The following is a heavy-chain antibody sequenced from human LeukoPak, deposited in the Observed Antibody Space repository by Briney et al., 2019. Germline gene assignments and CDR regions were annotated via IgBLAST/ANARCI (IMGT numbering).Heavy chain of an antibody. V-gene: IGHV3-48*04. Sequence: GRSLRLSCEVSGFTFSSYSMTWVRQVPAKGLEWIAYMTATSNTFYYADSVKGRFTISRDNARNSLFLQMNSLTVEDTAVYYCARSLSGYDPLSAFWGQGTLVTVSS. CDR2: MTATSNTF. J-gene: IGHJ1*01. CDR1: GFTFSSYS. CDR3: ARSLSGYDPLSAF. D-gene: IGHD5-12*01.